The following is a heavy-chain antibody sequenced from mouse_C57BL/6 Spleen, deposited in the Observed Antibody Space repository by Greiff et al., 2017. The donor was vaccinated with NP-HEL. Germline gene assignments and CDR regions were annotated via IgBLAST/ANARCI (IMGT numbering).Heavy chain of an antibody. CDR2: IYPNNGGT. Sequence: EVQLQESGPELVKPGASVKIPCKASGYTFTDYNMDWVKQSHGKSLEWIGDIYPNNGGTIYNQKFKGKATLTVDKSSSTAYMELRSLTSEDTAVYYCARREFDYWGQGTTLTVSS. J-gene: IGHJ2*01. CDR3: ARREFDY. CDR1: GYTFTDYN. V-gene: IGHV1-18*01.